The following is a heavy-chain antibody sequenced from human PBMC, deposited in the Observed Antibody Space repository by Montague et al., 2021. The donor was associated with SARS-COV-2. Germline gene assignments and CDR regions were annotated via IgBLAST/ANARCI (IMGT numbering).Heavy chain of an antibody. J-gene: IGHJ1*01. V-gene: IGHV3-48*04. CDR3: ADYGDTEPFQH. CDR2: ISRSSRTI. Sequence: SPRLSCAASGFTFGSYSMNWVRQAPGKGLEWVSYISRSSRTIYYADSVKGRITISRDNAKNSLYLQMNSLRAEDTAVYYCADYGDTEPFQHWGQGTLVTVSS. CDR1: GFTFGSYS. D-gene: IGHD4-17*01.